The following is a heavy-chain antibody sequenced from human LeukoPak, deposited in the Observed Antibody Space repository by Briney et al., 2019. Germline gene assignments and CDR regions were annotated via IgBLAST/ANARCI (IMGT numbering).Heavy chain of an antibody. Sequence: ASVKVSCKASGYTFTSYDINWVRQATGQGLEWMGWMNPNSGNTGYAQKFQGRVTMTRNTSISTDYMELSSLRSEDTAVYYYARGTLYYDILTGYYGYYYYGMDVWGQGTTVTVSS. V-gene: IGHV1-8*01. CDR2: MNPNSGNT. J-gene: IGHJ6*02. D-gene: IGHD3-9*01. CDR1: GYTFTSYD. CDR3: ARGTLYYDILTGYYGYYYYGMDV.